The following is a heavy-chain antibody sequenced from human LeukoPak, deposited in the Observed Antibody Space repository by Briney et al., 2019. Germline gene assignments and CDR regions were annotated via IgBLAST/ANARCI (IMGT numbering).Heavy chain of an antibody. CDR2: FYYSGNT. CDR1: GGSISSSSYS. J-gene: IGHJ3*02. CDR3: ARLYDRGAFNI. V-gene: IGHV4-39*01. D-gene: IGHD3-22*01. Sequence: SETLSLTCTVSGGSISSSSYSWGWIRQPPGKGLEWIATFYYSGNTYYNPSLKSRVTISVDTFRNHFSLKLSSVTTADTAVYYCARLYDRGAFNIWGQGTMVTVSS.